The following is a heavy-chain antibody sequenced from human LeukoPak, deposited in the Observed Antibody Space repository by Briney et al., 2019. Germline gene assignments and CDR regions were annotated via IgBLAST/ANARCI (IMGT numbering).Heavy chain of an antibody. J-gene: IGHJ5*02. CDR3: AREEKLDYSNYANWFDP. CDR1: GGTFSSYA. Sequence: ASVKVSCKASGGTFSSYAISWVRQAPGQGLEWMGGIIPIFGTANYAQKFQGRVAITADESTSTAYMELSSLRSEDTAVYYCAREEKLDYSNYANWFDPWGQGTLVTVSS. D-gene: IGHD4-11*01. V-gene: IGHV1-69*13. CDR2: IIPIFGTA.